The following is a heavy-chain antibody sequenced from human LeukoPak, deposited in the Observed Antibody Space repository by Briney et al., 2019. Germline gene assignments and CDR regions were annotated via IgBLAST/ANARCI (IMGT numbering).Heavy chain of an antibody. CDR2: ISGSGATT. D-gene: IGHD3-16*01. CDR3: VRAHYDSGSRTYGMDV. CDR1: GFTFTSYG. V-gene: IGHV3-23*01. Sequence: GGSLRLSCAASGFTFTSYGMSWVRQAPGKGLEWVCVISGSGATTYHADTVKGRFTISRDNSKNTLFLQMNSLRAEDTAVYQCVRAHYDSGSRTYGMDVWGQGTTVTVSS. J-gene: IGHJ6*02.